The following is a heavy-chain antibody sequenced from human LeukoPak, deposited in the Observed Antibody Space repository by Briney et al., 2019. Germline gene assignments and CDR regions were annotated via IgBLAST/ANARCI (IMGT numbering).Heavy chain of an antibody. Sequence: GGSLRLSCAASGFTFSSYAMSWVRQAPGKGLEWVSAISGSGGSTYYADSVKGRFTISRDNAKNSLYLQMNSLRAEDTAVYYCARAWSGYSPFDCWGQGTLVTVSS. CDR1: GFTFSSYA. V-gene: IGHV3-23*01. J-gene: IGHJ4*02. CDR2: ISGSGGST. D-gene: IGHD3-3*01. CDR3: ARAWSGYSPFDC.